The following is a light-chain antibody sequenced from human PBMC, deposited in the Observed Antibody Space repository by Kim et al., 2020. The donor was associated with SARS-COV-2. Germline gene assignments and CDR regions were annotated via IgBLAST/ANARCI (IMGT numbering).Light chain of an antibody. CDR3: SSYAASNNLV. V-gene: IGLV2-8*01. CDR2: EVN. CDR1: NSDVGGYNY. J-gene: IGLJ3*02. Sequence: GQSVTISFTGTNSDVGGYNYVSWYQQHPDKAPKLMIYEVNRRPSGVPDRFSGSKSGNTASLIVSGLQAEDEAHYYCSSYAASNNLVFGGGTQLTVL.